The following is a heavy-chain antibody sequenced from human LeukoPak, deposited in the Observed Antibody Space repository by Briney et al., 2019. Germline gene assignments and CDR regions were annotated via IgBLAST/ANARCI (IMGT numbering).Heavy chain of an antibody. CDR1: GYSISSGYY. Sequence: ETLSLTCTVSGYSISSGYYWGWIRQPPGKGLEWIGSIYHSGSTYYNPSLKSRVTISVDTSKNQFSLKLSSVTAADTAVYYCARGNHYQAQGAPFGYWGQGTLVTVSS. D-gene: IGHD1-14*01. J-gene: IGHJ4*02. V-gene: IGHV4-38-2*02. CDR3: ARGNHYQAQGAPFGY. CDR2: IYHSGST.